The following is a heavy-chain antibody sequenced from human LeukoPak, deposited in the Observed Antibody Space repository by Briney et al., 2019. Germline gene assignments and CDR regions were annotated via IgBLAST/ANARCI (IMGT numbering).Heavy chain of an antibody. Sequence: GASVKVSCKTSGYTFTGYYMHWVRQAPGQGLEWMGRINPNSGGTNYAQKFQGRVTMTRDTSISTAYMELSRLRSDDTAVYYCARGDPSHYYHYYGMDVWGQGTTVTVSS. CDR3: ARGDPSHYYHYYGMDV. J-gene: IGHJ6*02. V-gene: IGHV1-2*06. CDR2: INPNSGGT. CDR1: GYTFTGYY.